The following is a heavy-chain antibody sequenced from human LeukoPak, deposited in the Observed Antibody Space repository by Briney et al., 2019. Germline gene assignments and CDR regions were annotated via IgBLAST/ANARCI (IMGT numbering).Heavy chain of an antibody. CDR1: GGSISSGSYY. D-gene: IGHD3-22*01. Sequence: PSETLSLTCTVSGGSISSGSYYWSWIRQPAGKGLEWIGRIYTSGSTNYNPSLKSRVTISVDTSKNQFSLKLSSVTAADTAVYYCAREVTGVRGYYWYFDYWGQGTLVTVSS. CDR2: IYTSGST. V-gene: IGHV4-61*02. J-gene: IGHJ4*02. CDR3: AREVTGVRGYYWYFDY.